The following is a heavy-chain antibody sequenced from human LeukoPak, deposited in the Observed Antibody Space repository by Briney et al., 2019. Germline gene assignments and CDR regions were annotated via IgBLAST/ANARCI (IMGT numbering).Heavy chain of an antibody. Sequence: GASVKVSCKASGYTFTNYGISWVRQAPGQGLEWMGWVSAYGDNTSYVQKVQGRVTMTTDTSTSTAYMERRSLRSDDTAVYYCARDCIGCHGFDHWGQGTLVTVPS. CDR3: ARDCIGCHGFDH. CDR1: GYTFTNYG. J-gene: IGHJ4*02. CDR2: VSAYGDNT. D-gene: IGHD2-15*01. V-gene: IGHV1-18*01.